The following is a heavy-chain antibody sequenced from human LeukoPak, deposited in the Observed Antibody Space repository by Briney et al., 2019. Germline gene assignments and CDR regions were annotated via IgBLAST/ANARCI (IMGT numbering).Heavy chain of an antibody. D-gene: IGHD6-13*01. V-gene: IGHV4-30-2*01. CDR2: IYHSGST. Sequence: SETLSLTCAVSGGSISSGGYSWSWIRQPPGKGLEWIGYIYHSGSTYYNPSLRSRVTISVDRSKNQFSLKLSSVTAADTAVYYCARGRTGSWYPPYFQHWGQGTLVTVSS. CDR3: ARGRTGSWYPPYFQH. CDR1: GGSISSGGYS. J-gene: IGHJ1*01.